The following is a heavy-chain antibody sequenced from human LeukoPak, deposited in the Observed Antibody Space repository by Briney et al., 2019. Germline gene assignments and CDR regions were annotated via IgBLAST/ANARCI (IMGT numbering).Heavy chain of an antibody. CDR3: ARDRSPSGTSTGNLDY. J-gene: IGHJ4*02. V-gene: IGHV4-30-2*01. CDR1: GGSISSGGYY. Sequence: SETLSLTCTVSGGSISSGGYYWSWIRQPPGKGLEWIGYIYHSGSTYYNPSLKSRVTISVDRSKNQFSLKLSSVTAADTAVYYCARDRSPSGTSTGNLDYWGQGTLVTVSS. CDR2: IYHSGST. D-gene: IGHD1-26*01.